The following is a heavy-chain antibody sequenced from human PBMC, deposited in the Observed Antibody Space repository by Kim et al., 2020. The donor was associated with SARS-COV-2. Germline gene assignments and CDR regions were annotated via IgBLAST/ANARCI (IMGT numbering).Heavy chain of an antibody. D-gene: IGHD3-10*01. CDR3: ARGGYGGWYYYYGMDV. Sequence: GGSLRLSCAASGFTFSSYWMHWVRQAPGKGLVWVSRINSDGSSTSYADSVKGRFTISRDNAKNTLYLQMNSLRAEDTAVYYCARGGYGGWYYYYGMDVWGQGTTVNVSS. J-gene: IGHJ6*02. V-gene: IGHV3-74*01. CDR2: INSDGSST. CDR1: GFTFSSYW.